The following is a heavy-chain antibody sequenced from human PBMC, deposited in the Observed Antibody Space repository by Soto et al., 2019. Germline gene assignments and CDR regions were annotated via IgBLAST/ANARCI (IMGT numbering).Heavy chain of an antibody. Sequence: EVQLLESGGDLVQPGGSLRLSCAASGFTFSSYAMTWVRQVPGMGLDWVSSISGSGAHTYYTDSVKGRFTISRDNSKNTLYLQMNSLRAEDTAIYHCAIVSNSENYGDYWGRGTLVTVSS. V-gene: IGHV3-23*01. J-gene: IGHJ4*02. CDR2: ISGSGAHT. D-gene: IGHD1-26*01. CDR3: AIVSNSENYGDY. CDR1: GFTFSSYA.